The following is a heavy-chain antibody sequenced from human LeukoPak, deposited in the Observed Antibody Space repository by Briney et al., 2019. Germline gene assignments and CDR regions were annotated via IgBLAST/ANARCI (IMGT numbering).Heavy chain of an antibody. D-gene: IGHD5-18*01. Sequence: SETLSLTCTVSGGSISSSDYYWGWIRQPPGKGLEWIGSIYYGGSTYYNPSLKSRVTISVDTSMNQFSLKLSFVTTADTAVYYCARHPLLPTAPWVPNYFDYWGQGTLVTVSS. CDR2: IYYGGST. CDR3: ARHPLLPTAPWVPNYFDY. J-gene: IGHJ4*02. V-gene: IGHV4-39*01. CDR1: GGSISSSDYY.